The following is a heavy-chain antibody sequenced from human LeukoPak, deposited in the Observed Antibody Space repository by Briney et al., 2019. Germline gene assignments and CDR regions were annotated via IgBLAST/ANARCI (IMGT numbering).Heavy chain of an antibody. Sequence: GASVKVSCKASGYTFTGYYMHWVRQAPGQGLEWMGRIDPNSGGTNYAQKFQGRVTMTRDTSISTAYMELSTLRSDDTAVYYCARATKLVGVFDYWGQGTLVTVSS. CDR1: GYTFTGYY. V-gene: IGHV1-2*06. D-gene: IGHD1-26*01. CDR3: ARATKLVGVFDY. CDR2: IDPNSGGT. J-gene: IGHJ4*02.